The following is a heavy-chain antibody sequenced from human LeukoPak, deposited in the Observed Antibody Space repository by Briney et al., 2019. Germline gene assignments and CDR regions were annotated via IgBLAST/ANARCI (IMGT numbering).Heavy chain of an antibody. D-gene: IGHD3-22*01. CDR1: GITVSSNY. CDR3: ARSGYFLKMRPGYFDS. CDR2: IYSDGTI. Sequence: GGSLRLSCAASGITVSSNYMSWVRQFPGNKLEWISVIYSDGTIYYADSVKGRLTISRDNSKNTLYLQMNSLRAEDTAVYYCARSGYFLKMRPGYFDSWGQGTLVTVSS. J-gene: IGHJ4*02. V-gene: IGHV3-53*01.